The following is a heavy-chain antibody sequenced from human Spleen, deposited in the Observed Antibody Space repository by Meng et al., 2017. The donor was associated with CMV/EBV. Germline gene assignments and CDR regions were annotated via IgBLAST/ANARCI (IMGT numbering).Heavy chain of an antibody. J-gene: IGHJ6*02. CDR3: AKDKMDTAMVDYGMDV. D-gene: IGHD5-18*01. CDR1: GFTFSAYE. V-gene: IGHV3-43*02. Sequence: GESLKISCAGSGFTFSAYEMNWVRQAPGKGLEWVSHIITTGETVHYGDSVKGRFTISRDNSKNSLYLQMNSLRTEDTALYYCAKDKMDTAMVDYGMDVWGQGTPFTFSS. CDR2: IITTGETV.